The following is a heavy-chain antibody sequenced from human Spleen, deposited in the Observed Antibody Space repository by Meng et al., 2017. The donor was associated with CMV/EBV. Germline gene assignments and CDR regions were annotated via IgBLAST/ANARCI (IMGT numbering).Heavy chain of an antibody. Sequence: ASVKVSCKTSGYTFTGYYIQWVRQAPGQGLEWMGWINPMSGDTKYAQKFQGRVTMTRDTSISTASMDLNRLRSDDTAVYYCARVESSISCYWYYWGQGTLVTVSS. J-gene: IGHJ4*02. CDR3: ARVESSISCYWYY. D-gene: IGHD2-2*01. CDR1: GYTFTGYY. CDR2: INPMSGDT. V-gene: IGHV1-2*02.